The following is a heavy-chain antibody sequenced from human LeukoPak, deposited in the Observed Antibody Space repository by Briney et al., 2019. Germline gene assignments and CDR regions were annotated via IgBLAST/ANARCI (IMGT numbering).Heavy chain of an antibody. CDR3: ARGGVATHHFDY. CDR2: IYYSGST. D-gene: IGHD5-12*01. CDR1: GGSISCSSYY. Sequence: SETLSLTCTVSGGSISCSSYYWGWIRQPPGKGLEWIGSIYYSGSTYYNPSLKSRVTISVDTSKNQFSLKLSSVTAADTAVYYCARGGVATHHFDYWGQGTLVTVSS. J-gene: IGHJ4*02. V-gene: IGHV4-39*07.